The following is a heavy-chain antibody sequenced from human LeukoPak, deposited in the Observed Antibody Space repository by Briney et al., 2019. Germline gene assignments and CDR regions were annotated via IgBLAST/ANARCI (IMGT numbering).Heavy chain of an antibody. J-gene: IGHJ4*02. V-gene: IGHV3-23*01. Sequence: GGSLRLSCAASGFTFSSYTMSWVRQAPGKGLEWVSAISGSGGSTYYADSVKGRFTISRDNSKNTLYLQMNSLRAEDTAVYYRAKDTTYYYDSSGLYYFDYWGQGTLVTVFS. CDR2: ISGSGGST. CDR1: GFTFSSYT. D-gene: IGHD3-22*01. CDR3: AKDTTYYYDSSGLYYFDY.